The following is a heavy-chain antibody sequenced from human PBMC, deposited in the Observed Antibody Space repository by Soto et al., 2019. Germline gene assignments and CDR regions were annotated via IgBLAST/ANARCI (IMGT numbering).Heavy chain of an antibody. V-gene: IGHV3-30-3*01. Sequence: QVQLVESGGGVVQPGRSLRLSCAASGFTFSSYAMHWVRQAPGKGLEWVAVISYDGSNKYYADSVKGRCTISRDNSKNTLYLQMNSLRAEDTAVYYCARDPKPLPEYYFDYWGQGTLVTVSS. J-gene: IGHJ4*02. CDR1: GFTFSSYA. CDR3: ARDPKPLPEYYFDY. CDR2: ISYDGSNK.